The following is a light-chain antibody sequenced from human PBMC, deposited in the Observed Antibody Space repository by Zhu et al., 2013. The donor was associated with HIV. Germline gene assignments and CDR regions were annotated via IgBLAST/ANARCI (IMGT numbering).Light chain of an antibody. V-gene: IGKV2-30*01. Sequence: DVVMTQSPLSLSVTLGQPASISCRSSQGLLTGKNIYLSWYLQRPGQSPRRLIYRVSNRDSGVPDRFSGSGSGTDFTLKISRVEPEDVGVYYCLQGTHWPFTFGPGTKVDIK. CDR1: QGLLTGKNIY. CDR3: LQGTHWPFT. CDR2: RVS. J-gene: IGKJ3*01.